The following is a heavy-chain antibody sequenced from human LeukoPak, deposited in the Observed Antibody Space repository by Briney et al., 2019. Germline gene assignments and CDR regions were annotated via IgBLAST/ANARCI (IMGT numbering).Heavy chain of an antibody. J-gene: IGHJ4*02. CDR3: ARDPNQYEAVHPFDY. CDR2: INPNSGGT. D-gene: IGHD6-19*01. CDR1: GYTFTSYY. Sequence: ASVKVSCKASGYTFTSYYMHWVRQAPGQGLEWMGWINPNSGGTNYAQKFQGRVTMTRDTSISTAYMELSRLRSDDTAVYYCARDPNQYEAVHPFDYWGQGTLVTVSS. V-gene: IGHV1-2*02.